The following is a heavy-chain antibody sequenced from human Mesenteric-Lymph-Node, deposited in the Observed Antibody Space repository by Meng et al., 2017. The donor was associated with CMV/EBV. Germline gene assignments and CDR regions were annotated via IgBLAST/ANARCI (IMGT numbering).Heavy chain of an antibody. CDR1: GFTFSSYW. J-gene: IGHJ6*02. D-gene: IGHD2-2*01. V-gene: IGHV3-7*01. CDR3: TREERRYCSSTSCPRGGTGYGSPV. Sequence: GGSLKISCAASGFTFSSYWMSWIRQAPGKGLERVANIKPDGSAKYYVDSVEGRFTISRDNAKNSLYLQMNSLRDEDTAVYYCTREERRYCSSTSCPRGGTGYGSPVWGQGTTVTVSS. CDR2: IKPDGSAK.